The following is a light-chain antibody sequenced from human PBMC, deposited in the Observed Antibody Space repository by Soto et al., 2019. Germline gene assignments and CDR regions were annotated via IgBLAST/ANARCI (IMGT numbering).Light chain of an antibody. CDR1: QSLQQSGGRPY. J-gene: IGKJ4*01. Sequence: DIVMTQTPLSLCVTPGQTASISCKSSQSLQQSGGRPYLYWYLQKAGQPPKLLITEVSNRFSGVSDRFSGSGSGTDFTLIISRVEADDVGTYYCMQASQLPLTFGGGTKVEI. CDR2: EVS. V-gene: IGKV2D-29*01. CDR3: MQASQLPLT.